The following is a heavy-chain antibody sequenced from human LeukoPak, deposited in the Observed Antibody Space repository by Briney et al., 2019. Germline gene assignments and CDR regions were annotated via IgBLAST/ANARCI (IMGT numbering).Heavy chain of an antibody. CDR3: AREWDLPGAYYMDV. V-gene: IGHV3-74*01. Sequence: GGSLRLSCAASGFTTSPYWMHWVRHTPGKGLVWVSRISRDGSNTVYADSVKGRFTISRDNANKTLYLQMNSLRGDDTAVYYCAREWDLPGAYYMDVWGKGTTVTVSS. D-gene: IGHD1-26*01. CDR2: ISRDGSNT. CDR1: GFTTSPYW. J-gene: IGHJ6*03.